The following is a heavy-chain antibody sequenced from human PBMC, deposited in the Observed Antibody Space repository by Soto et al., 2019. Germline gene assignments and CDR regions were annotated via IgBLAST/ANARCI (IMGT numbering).Heavy chain of an antibody. CDR2: INPNSGGT. CDR1: GYTFTGYY. D-gene: IGHD6-6*01. V-gene: IGHV1-2*02. CDR3: ARDEAARGFPDY. Sequence: QVQLVQSGAEVKKPGASVKVSCKASGYTFTGYYMHWVRQAPGQGLEWMGWINPNSGGTNYAQKVQGRVTMTRDTSISTADVELSRLRSDDTAVYYCARDEAARGFPDYWGQGTLVTVSS. J-gene: IGHJ4*02.